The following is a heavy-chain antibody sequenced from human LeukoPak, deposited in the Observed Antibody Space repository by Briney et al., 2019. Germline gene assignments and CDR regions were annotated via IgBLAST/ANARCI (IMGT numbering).Heavy chain of an antibody. CDR3: ARQYCSGGSCYPDPGHSPLDY. CDR2: IIPIFGTA. V-gene: IGHV1-69*05. Sequence: ASVKVSCKASGGTFSSYAISWVRQAPGQGLEWMGRIIPIFGTANYAQKFQGRVTITTDESTSTDYMELSSLRSEDTAVYYCARQYCSGGSCYPDPGHSPLDYWGQGTLVTVSS. J-gene: IGHJ4*02. D-gene: IGHD2-15*01. CDR1: GGTFSSYA.